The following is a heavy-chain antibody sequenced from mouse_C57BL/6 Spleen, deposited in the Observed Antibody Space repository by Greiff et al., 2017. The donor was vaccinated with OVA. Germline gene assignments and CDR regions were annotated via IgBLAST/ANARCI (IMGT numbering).Heavy chain of an antibody. V-gene: IGHV1-52*01. Sequence: QVQLQQPGAELVRPGSSVKLSCKASGYTFTSYWMHWVKQRPIQGLEWIGNIDPSDSVTHYNQKFKDKATLTVDKSSSTAYMQLSSLTSEDSAVYYCAREGDYWYFDVWGTGTTVTVSS. CDR3: AREGDYWYFDV. CDR1: GYTFTSYW. CDR2: IDPSDSVT. J-gene: IGHJ1*03.